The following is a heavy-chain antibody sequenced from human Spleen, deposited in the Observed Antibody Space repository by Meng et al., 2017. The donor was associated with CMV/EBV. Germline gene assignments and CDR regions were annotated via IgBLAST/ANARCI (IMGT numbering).Heavy chain of an antibody. J-gene: IGHJ4*02. D-gene: IGHD3-3*01. V-gene: IGHV3-74*01. Sequence: GGSLRLSCAASGFTFSNYWMFGVRQAPGRGLLWVSRIKTEGSVTAYADPVEGRFTIPRDNAKNTLYLQMSSLRVADTAVYYCAKPEHPTYYDFWSGYSMTNISPAYWGQGTLVTVSS. CDR3: AKPEHPTYYDFWSGYSMTNISPAY. CDR1: GFTFSNYW. CDR2: IKTEGSVT.